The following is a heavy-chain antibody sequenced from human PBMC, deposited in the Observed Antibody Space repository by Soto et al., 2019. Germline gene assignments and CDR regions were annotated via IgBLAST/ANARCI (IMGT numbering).Heavy chain of an antibody. CDR3: ARTYTYYYDSSGYTPYYFDY. D-gene: IGHD3-22*01. V-gene: IGHV4-59*01. CDR1: GGSISSYY. Sequence: SETLSLTCTVSGGSISSYYWSWIRQPPGKGLEWIGYIYYSGSTNYNPSLKSRVTISVDTSKNQFSLKLSSVTAADTAVYYCARTYTYYYDSSGYTPYYFDYWGQGTLVTVSS. J-gene: IGHJ4*02. CDR2: IYYSGST.